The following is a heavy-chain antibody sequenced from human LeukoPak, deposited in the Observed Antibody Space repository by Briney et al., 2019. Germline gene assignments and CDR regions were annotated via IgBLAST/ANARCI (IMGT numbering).Heavy chain of an antibody. J-gene: IGHJ4*02. CDR1: GDTLTELS. D-gene: IGHD5-18*01. Sequence: ASVKVSCKVSGDTLTELSMHWVGQAPGKGVEGMGGFDPEDGETIYAQKFQGRVTMTEDTSPGTAFMELSRPRSEDTAVYYCATEGGYSYGYGYWGQGTLVTVSS. CDR2: FDPEDGET. V-gene: IGHV1-24*01. CDR3: ATEGGYSYGYGY.